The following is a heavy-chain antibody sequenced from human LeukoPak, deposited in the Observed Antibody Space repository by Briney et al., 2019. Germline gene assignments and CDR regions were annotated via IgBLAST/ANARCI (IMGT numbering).Heavy chain of an antibody. D-gene: IGHD3-10*02. CDR2: ISSSSSYI. CDR1: GFTFSSYS. CDR3: ARATMLGYYYGLDV. Sequence: PGGSLRLSCAASGFTFSSYSMNWVRQAPGKGLEWVSSISSSSSYIYYADSVKGRFTISRDDSKNTLYLQMNSLRGEDTAVFYCARATMLGYYYGLDVWGQGTTVTVSS. J-gene: IGHJ6*02. V-gene: IGHV3-21*01.